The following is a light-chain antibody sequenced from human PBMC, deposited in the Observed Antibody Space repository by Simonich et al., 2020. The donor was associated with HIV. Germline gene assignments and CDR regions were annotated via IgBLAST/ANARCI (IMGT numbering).Light chain of an antibody. V-gene: IGLV2-23*01. CDR3: CSYAGSRTWV. CDR1: SSDVGSYNL. CDR2: EGS. J-gene: IGLJ3*02. Sequence: QSALTQPASVAGALGQSITISCTGTSSDVGSYNLVSWYQQDPGKAPKLMIYEGSKRPSGVFNRFSGSKSGNTASLTISGLQAEDEADYYCCSYAGSRTWVFGGGTKLTVL.